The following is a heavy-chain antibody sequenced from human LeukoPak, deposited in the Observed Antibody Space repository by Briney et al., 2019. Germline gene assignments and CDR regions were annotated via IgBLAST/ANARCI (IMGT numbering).Heavy chain of an antibody. CDR1: GFTFSSYA. D-gene: IGHD2-2*02. J-gene: IGHJ4*02. CDR2: IYSGGST. V-gene: IGHV3-53*01. Sequence: GGSLRLSCAASGFTFSSYAMSWVRQAPGKGLEWVSVIYSGGSTFYADSVKGRFTISRDNSKNTLYLQMNSLRAEDTAVYYCASQQLLYGRFAYWGQGTLVTVSS. CDR3: ASQQLLYGRFAY.